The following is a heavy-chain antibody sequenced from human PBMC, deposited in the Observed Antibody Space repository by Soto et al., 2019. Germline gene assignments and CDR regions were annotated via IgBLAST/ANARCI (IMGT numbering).Heavy chain of an antibody. CDR1: GGTFSSYS. Sequence: QVQLVQSGDEVKKPGSSVKVSCKASGGTFSSYSINWVRQAPGQGLEWMGEIIPIFGTANYAQKFQGRVTITADESTSTAYMELSSLRSADTAVYYCARDGGRHSGGIDYWGQGTLVTVS. V-gene: IGHV1-69*01. CDR2: IIPIFGTA. CDR3: ARDGGRHSGGIDY. D-gene: IGHD1-26*01. J-gene: IGHJ4*02.